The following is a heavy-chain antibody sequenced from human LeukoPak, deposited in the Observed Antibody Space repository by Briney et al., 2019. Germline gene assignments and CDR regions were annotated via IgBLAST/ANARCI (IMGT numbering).Heavy chain of an antibody. Sequence: GGSLRLSCAASGFTFSSYAMHWVRQAPGKGLEWVAVISYDGSNKYYADSVKGRFTISRDNSKNTLYLQMNSLRAEDTAVYYCARLGIEMDYYYYYGMDVWGQGTTVTVSS. V-gene: IGHV3-30*04. CDR1: GFTFSSYA. CDR3: ARLGIEMDYYYYYGMDV. J-gene: IGHJ6*02. D-gene: IGHD7-27*01. CDR2: ISYDGSNK.